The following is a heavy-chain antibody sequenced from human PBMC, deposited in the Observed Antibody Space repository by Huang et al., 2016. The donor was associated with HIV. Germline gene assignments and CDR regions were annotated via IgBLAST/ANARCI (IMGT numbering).Heavy chain of an antibody. CDR2: INHSGMT. V-gene: IGHV4-34*01. CDR1: GGSFSGPN. Sequence: QVQLHQWGAGLLKPSETLSLTCAVYGGSFSGPNWTWIRQTPGKGLEWIGEINHSGMTNYSPSLKRQVTISLDTSKNQFSLRLRSVTAADTAVYYCARGRGDARGFLGLDFWGQGTLVTVSS. CDR3: ARGRGDARGFLGLDF. J-gene: IGHJ4*02. D-gene: IGHD3-16*01.